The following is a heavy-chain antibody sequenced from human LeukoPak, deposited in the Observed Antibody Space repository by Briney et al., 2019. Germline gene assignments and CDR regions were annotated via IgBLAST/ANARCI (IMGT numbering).Heavy chain of an antibody. CDR2: INHSGST. D-gene: IGHD6-19*01. Sequence: SETLSLTCAVYGGSFSGYYWSWIRQPPGKGLEWIGEINHSGSTNYNPSLKSRVTISVDTSKNQFSLKLSSVTAADTAVYYCGRLEAVAGRKKTEYFQPWGQGTL. CDR3: GRLEAVAGRKKTEYFQP. CDR1: GGSFSGYY. V-gene: IGHV4-34*01. J-gene: IGHJ1*01.